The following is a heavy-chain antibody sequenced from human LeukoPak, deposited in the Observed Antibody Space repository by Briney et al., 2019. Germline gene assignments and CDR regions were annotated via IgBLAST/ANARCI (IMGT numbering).Heavy chain of an antibody. D-gene: IGHD2-2*01. CDR3: ARDRSGHCSSTSCLSPFDP. J-gene: IGHJ5*02. Sequence: SVKVSCKASGGTFCSYAIGWVRQAPGQGLEWMGGIIPIFGTANYAQKFQGRVTITADESTSTAYMELSSLRSEDTAVYYCARDRSGHCSSTSCLSPFDPWGQGTLVTVS. CDR2: IIPIFGTA. V-gene: IGHV1-69*13. CDR1: GGTFCSYA.